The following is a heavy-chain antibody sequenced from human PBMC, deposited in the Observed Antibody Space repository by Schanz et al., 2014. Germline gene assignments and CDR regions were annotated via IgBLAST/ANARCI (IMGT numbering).Heavy chain of an antibody. J-gene: IGHJ4*02. CDR2: ISRDGTTS. D-gene: IGHD1-26*01. Sequence: QVHLVESGGGVVQPGGSLRLSCAASGFIFNDYYMNWIRQAPGKGLEWLSYISRDGTTSYYADSVKGRFTISRDNAKNTLYLQMNSLTAEDTAVYYCAKYGTGKGVSFEYWGQGTLVTVSS. CDR3: AKYGTGKGVSFEY. CDR1: GFIFNDYY. V-gene: IGHV3-11*04.